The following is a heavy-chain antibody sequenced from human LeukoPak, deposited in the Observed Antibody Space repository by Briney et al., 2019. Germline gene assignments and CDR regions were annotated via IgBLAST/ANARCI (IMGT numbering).Heavy chain of an antibody. CDR1: GFTFRSYW. CDR3: AREEYSGSYYFDY. D-gene: IGHD1-26*01. CDR2: INQDGSEK. Sequence: GGSLRLSCAASGFTFRSYWMSWVRQAPGKGLEWVANINQDGSEKYYVDSVKGRFTISRDNTKNSLYLQMKSLRGEDTAVYYCAREEYSGSYYFDYWGQGTLVTVSS. V-gene: IGHV3-7*01. J-gene: IGHJ4*02.